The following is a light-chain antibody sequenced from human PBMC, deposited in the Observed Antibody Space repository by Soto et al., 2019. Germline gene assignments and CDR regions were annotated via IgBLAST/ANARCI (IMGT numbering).Light chain of an antibody. Sequence: QSALAQPASVSGSPGQSITISCSGTSSDIGAYDHVAWFQQFPGKTPKLVIYSVSNRPSGVSYRFSGSKSGNTASLTISGLQADDEADYYFISYTVSRSYVFGPGTKVTVL. J-gene: IGLJ1*01. CDR2: SVS. CDR1: SSDIGAYDH. V-gene: IGLV2-14*01. CDR3: ISYTVSRSYV.